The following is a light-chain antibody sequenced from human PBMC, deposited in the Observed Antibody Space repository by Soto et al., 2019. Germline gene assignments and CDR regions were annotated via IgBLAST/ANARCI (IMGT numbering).Light chain of an antibody. Sequence: QAVVTQSPSASASLGASVKVTCTLSSGYSSYAIAWHQQQPEKGPQYLMKLNSDGSHSKGDGIPDRFSGSSSGAERYLTISSLQSEDEADYYGQTWVGTDNVVFGGGTKLT. J-gene: IGLJ2*01. CDR1: SGYSSYA. V-gene: IGLV4-69*01. CDR3: QTWVGTDNVV. CDR2: LNSDGSH.